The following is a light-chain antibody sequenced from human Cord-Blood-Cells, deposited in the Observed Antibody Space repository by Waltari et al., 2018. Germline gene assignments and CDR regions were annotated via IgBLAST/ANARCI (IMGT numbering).Light chain of an antibody. V-gene: IGKV3-11*01. CDR1: QSVSSY. J-gene: IGKJ2*01. CDR2: DAS. CDR3: QQRSNWYT. Sequence: EIVLTQSPVTLSLSPGERATLSCRASQSVSSYLAWYQQKPGQAPRLLIYDASNRATGIPARFSGSGSGTDFTLTISSLEPEDFAVHYCQQRSNWYTFGQGTKLEIK.